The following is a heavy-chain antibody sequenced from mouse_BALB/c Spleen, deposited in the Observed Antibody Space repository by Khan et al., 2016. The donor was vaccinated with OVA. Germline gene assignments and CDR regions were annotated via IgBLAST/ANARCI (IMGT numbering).Heavy chain of an antibody. CDR3: ARHLTGSFAY. D-gene: IGHD4-1*01. CDR2: IISAGDYT. J-gene: IGHJ3*01. Sequence: EVVLVVLGGDLVKPGGSLILSCAASGFTFSSYSLSWARQTLDKMLEWVTTIISAGDYTYYPDSVNGRFTIFRDNAKNTLYLQMRSLKSEDTAMDYCARHLTGSFAYWGQGTLVTVSA. CDR1: GFTFSSYS. V-gene: IGHV5-6*01.